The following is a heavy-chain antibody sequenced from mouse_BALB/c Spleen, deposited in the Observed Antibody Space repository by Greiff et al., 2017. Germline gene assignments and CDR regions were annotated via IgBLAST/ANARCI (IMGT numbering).Heavy chain of an antibody. CDR2: IDPANGNT. J-gene: IGHJ4*01. CDR1: GFNIKDTY. D-gene: IGHD4-1*01. V-gene: IGHV14-3*02. CDR3: ATNWDDAMDY. Sequence: VQLQQSGAELVKPGASVKLSCTASGFNIKDTYMHWVKQRPEQGLEWIGRIDPANGNTKYDPKFQGKATITADTSSNTAYLQLSSLTSEDTAVYYCATNWDDAMDYWGQGTSVTVSS.